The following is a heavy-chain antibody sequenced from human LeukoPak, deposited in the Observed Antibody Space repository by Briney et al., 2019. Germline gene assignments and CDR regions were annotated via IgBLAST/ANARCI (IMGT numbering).Heavy chain of an antibody. CDR2: ISGSGGST. D-gene: IGHD3-9*01. CDR1: GFTFSSYA. Sequence: GGSLRLSCAASGFTFSSYAMSWVRQAPGKGLEWVSAISGSGGSTYYADSVKGRFTISRDNSKNTLYLQMNSLRAEDTAVYYCARRLYFDWYLFDYWGQGTLATVSS. CDR3: ARRLYFDWYLFDY. J-gene: IGHJ4*02. V-gene: IGHV3-23*01.